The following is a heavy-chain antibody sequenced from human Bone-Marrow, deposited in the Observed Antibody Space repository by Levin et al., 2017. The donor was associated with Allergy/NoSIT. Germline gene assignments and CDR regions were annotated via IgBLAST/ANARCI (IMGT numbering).Heavy chain of an antibody. J-gene: IGHJ4*02. D-gene: IGHD1-7*01. CDR2: IMWNSARM. V-gene: IGHV3-9*01. CDR1: GFIFNDFA. Sequence: GGSLRLSCEASGFIFNDFAMHWVRQIPGKGLEWVSGIMWNSARMDYADSVKGRFTISRDNGKKSLYLEMNALRVEDTALYYCVKDRSSVDNWNYGGPFESWGQGTLVTVSS. CDR3: VKDRSSVDNWNYGGPFES.